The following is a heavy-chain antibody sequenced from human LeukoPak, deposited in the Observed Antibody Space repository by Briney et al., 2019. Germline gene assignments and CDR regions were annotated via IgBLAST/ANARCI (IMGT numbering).Heavy chain of an antibody. J-gene: IGHJ4*02. CDR3: TRVIIVVVSGTNYDY. V-gene: IGHV1-18*01. CDR1: GYTLTTYG. D-gene: IGHD2-15*01. CDR2: INTYNGHT. Sequence: AASVKVSCKASGYTLTTYGISWVRQAPGQGLEWMGWINTYNGHTNYAQKLQGRVTMTTDTSTSTAYMELRSLRSDDTAVYYCTRVIIVVVSGTNYDYWGQGTLVTVSS.